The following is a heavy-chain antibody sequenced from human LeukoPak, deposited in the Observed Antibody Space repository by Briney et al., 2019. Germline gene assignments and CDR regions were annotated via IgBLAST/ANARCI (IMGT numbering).Heavy chain of an antibody. CDR3: ARDHCSGGSCYERF. CDR1: GYTFTGYY. CDR2: INPNSGGT. D-gene: IGHD2-15*01. J-gene: IGHJ4*02. V-gene: IGHV1-2*02. Sequence: VASVKVSCKASGYTFTGYYMHWVRQAPGQGLEWMGWINPNSGGTNYAQKFQGRVTMTRDTSISTAYMELSRLRSDDTAVYYCARDHCSGGSCYERFWGQGTLVTVSS.